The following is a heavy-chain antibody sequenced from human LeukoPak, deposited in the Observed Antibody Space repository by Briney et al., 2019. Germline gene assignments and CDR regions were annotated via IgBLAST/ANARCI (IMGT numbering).Heavy chain of an antibody. CDR2: IYYTGSA. V-gene: IGHV4-59*04. CDR1: GGSISSNY. Sequence: KPSETLSLTCTVSGGSISSNYWSWIRQPPGKGLEWIGSIYYTGSAYYNPSLKSRVTMSVDTSKNQFSLRLSSVTAADTAVYSCARHPERYSYFDYWGQGTLVTVSS. CDR3: ARHPERYSYFDY. D-gene: IGHD5-18*01. J-gene: IGHJ4*02.